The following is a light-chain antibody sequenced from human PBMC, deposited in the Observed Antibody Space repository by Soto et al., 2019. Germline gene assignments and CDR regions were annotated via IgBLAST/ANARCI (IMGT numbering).Light chain of an antibody. CDR3: QQYISYRA. CDR2: SAS. Sequence: EIVLTQSPGTLSLSPGERGTLACRASQNLGTLYLAWFQQKSGQAPRLLIYSASRRATGIPDRFTGSGSGTDFTLTINGLQPDDFAIYYCQQYISYRAFGQGTKVDIK. J-gene: IGKJ1*01. V-gene: IGKV3-20*01. CDR1: QNLGTLY.